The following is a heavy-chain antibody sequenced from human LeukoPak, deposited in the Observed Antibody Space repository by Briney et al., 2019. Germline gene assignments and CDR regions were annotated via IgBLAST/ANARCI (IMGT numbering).Heavy chain of an antibody. CDR3: AKDYGDYYFDY. Sequence: GGFLRLFLLGSGFTFRRHGMSLGRQGPGKGLGWVSVISGSGGSTYHADSVKGRFTISRDNSKNTLYLQMNSLRAEDTAVYYCAKDYGDYYFDYWGQGTLVTVSS. CDR2: ISGSGGST. J-gene: IGHJ4*02. D-gene: IGHD4-17*01. V-gene: IGHV3-23*01. CDR1: GFTFRRHG.